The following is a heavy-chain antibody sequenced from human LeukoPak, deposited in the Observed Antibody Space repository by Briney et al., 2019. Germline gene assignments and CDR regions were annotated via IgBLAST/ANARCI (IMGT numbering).Heavy chain of an antibody. CDR1: GGTFSSYA. D-gene: IGHD1-1*01. V-gene: IGHV1-69*04. CDR2: IIPIFGIA. J-gene: IGHJ3*02. CDR3: VRDLAERGDAFDI. Sequence: ASVKVSCKASGGTFSSYAISWVRQAPGQGLEWMGRIIPIFGIANYAQKFQGRVTITADKSTSTAYMELSSLRSEDTAVYYCVRDLAERGDAFDIWGQGTMVTVSS.